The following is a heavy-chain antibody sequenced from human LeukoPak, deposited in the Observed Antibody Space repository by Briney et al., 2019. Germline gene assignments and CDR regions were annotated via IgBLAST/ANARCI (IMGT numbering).Heavy chain of an antibody. J-gene: IGHJ6*03. V-gene: IGHV3-74*01. CDR2: INTDGSST. CDR3: ASSRDYYYYCMDV. Sequence: GGSLRLSCAASGFTFSSYWMHWVRQAPGKGLVWVSRINTDGSSTSYADSVKGRFTISRDNAKNTLYLQMNSLRAEDTAVYYCASSRDYYYYCMDVWGKGTTVTVSS. CDR1: GFTFSSYW.